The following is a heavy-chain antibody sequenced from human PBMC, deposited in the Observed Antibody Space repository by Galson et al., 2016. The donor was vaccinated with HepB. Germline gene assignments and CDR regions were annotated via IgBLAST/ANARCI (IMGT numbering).Heavy chain of an antibody. D-gene: IGHD2-15*01. Sequence: TLSLTCTVSGGSIGSRGYYWSWIRQHPGKGLEWIGYIYYSGGTYYNPSLQSRLTISLDTSKNHFSLKLDSVTAADTAVYYCAGYEVVSFDYWGQGTLVTVSS. CDR1: GGSIGSRGYY. J-gene: IGHJ4*02. CDR2: IYYSGGT. CDR3: AGYEVVSFDY. V-gene: IGHV4-31*03.